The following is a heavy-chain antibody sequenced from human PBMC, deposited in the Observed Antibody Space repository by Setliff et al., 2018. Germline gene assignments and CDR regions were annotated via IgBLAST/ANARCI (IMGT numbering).Heavy chain of an antibody. CDR1: SGSIVNYY. Sequence: PSETLSLTCTVSSGSIVNYYWSWIRQPPGRPLEWIGYIKYDGTTDYNPSLDSRVTMSVDTSKNQFSLKLKSVTAADTAMYYCARGCAAGACYSDYYYYMDVGGKGTTVTVSS. J-gene: IGHJ6*03. D-gene: IGHD2-15*01. CDR2: IKYDGTT. CDR3: ARGCAAGACYSDYYYYMDV. V-gene: IGHV4-59*01.